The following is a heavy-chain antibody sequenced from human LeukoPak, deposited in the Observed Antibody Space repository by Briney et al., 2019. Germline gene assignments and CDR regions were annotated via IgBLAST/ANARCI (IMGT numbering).Heavy chain of an antibody. CDR2: IKSKTDGGTT. J-gene: IGHJ4*02. D-gene: IGHD3-3*01. CDR3: AKDPSIFGVPIPLY. Sequence: GGSLRLSCAASGFTFSNAWMSWVRQAPGKGLEWVGRIKSKTDGGTTDYAAPVKGRFTISRDDSKNTLYLQMNSLRAEDTAVYYCAKDPSIFGVPIPLYWGQGTLVTVSS. CDR1: GFTFSNAW. V-gene: IGHV3-15*01.